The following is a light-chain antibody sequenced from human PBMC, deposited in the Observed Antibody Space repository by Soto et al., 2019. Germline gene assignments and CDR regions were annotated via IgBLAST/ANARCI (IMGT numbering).Light chain of an antibody. CDR2: DAS. J-gene: IGKJ4*01. CDR1: QNVYNN. V-gene: IGKV3-15*01. CDR3: QEGRNWPPI. Sequence: EIVMTQSPATLSASPGEGATLSCKAGQNVYNNLAWYQQRPGQPPRLLTYDASTSATGISARFSGSGYGPEFTLTIGSLQSEDVAVYFCQEGRNWPPIFGSGTYVEIK.